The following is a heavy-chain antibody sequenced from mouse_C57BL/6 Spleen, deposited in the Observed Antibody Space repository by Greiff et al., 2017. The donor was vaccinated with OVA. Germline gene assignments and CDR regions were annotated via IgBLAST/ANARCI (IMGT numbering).Heavy chain of an antibody. D-gene: IGHD1-1*01. CDR1: GYTFTGYW. J-gene: IGHJ1*03. V-gene: IGHV1-9*01. CDR3: ARGGVTTVVADWYFDV. Sequence: VKLMESGAELMKPGASVKLSCKATGYTFTGYWIEWVKQRPGHGLEWIGEILPGSGSTNYNEKFKGKATFTADTSSNTAYMQLSSLTTEDSAIYYCARGGVTTVVADWYFDVWGTGTTVTVSS. CDR2: ILPGSGST.